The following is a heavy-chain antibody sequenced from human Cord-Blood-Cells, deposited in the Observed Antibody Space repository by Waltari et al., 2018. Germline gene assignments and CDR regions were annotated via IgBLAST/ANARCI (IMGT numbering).Heavy chain of an antibody. CDR1: GGSFSGYY. J-gene: IGHJ4*02. Sequence: QVQLQQWGAGLLKPSETLSLTCAVYGGSFSGYYWSWIRQPPGKGLECIGEIKHSGSTNYNPSLKSRVTISVDTSKNQFSLKLSSVTAADTAVYYCARDIMGYDILTGYYNDYWGQGTLVTVSS. CDR2: IKHSGST. V-gene: IGHV4-34*01. CDR3: ARDIMGYDILTGYYNDY. D-gene: IGHD3-9*01.